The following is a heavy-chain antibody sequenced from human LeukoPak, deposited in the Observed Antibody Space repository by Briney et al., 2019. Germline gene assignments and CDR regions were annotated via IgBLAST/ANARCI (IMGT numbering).Heavy chain of an antibody. J-gene: IGHJ4*02. D-gene: IGHD6-19*01. Sequence: GGSLRLSCAASGFTFSDYYMSWIRQAPGKGLEWVSYISSSGSTIYYADSVKGRFTISRDNAKNSLYLQMNSLRAEDTAVYYCARAYSSGWYYFDYWGQGTPVTVSS. CDR2: ISSSGSTI. CDR1: GFTFSDYY. CDR3: ARAYSSGWYYFDY. V-gene: IGHV3-11*01.